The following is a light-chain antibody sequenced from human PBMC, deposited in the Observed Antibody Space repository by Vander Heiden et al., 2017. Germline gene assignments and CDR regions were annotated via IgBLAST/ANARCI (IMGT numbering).Light chain of an antibody. CDR1: QSVLYSSKNKNN. Sequence: DIVMTQFPDSLAVSLGERATINCKSSQSVLYSSKNKNNLAWYQQKPGQPPKLLIYWASTRESGVPDRFSGSGSGTDFTLTISSLQAEDVAVYYCQQYYSTPPTFGQGTKVEIK. J-gene: IGKJ1*01. V-gene: IGKV4-1*01. CDR3: QQYYSTPPT. CDR2: WAS.